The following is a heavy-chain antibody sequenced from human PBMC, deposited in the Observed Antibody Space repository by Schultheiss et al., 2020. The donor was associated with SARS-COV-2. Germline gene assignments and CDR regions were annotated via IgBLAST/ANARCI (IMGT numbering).Heavy chain of an antibody. J-gene: IGHJ5*02. CDR3: ARDRTGDNWFDP. Sequence: SETLSLTCAVYGGSFSGYYWSWIRQPPGKGLEWIGEINHSGSTNYNPSLKSRVTISVDTSKNQFSLNLSSVTAADTTVYYCARDRTGDNWFDPWGQGTLVTVSS. V-gene: IGHV4-34*01. CDR2: INHSGST. D-gene: IGHD7-27*01. CDR1: GGSFSGYY.